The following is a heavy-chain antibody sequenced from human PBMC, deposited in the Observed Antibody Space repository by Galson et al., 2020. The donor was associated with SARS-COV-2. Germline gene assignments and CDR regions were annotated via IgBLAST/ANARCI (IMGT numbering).Heavy chain of an antibody. J-gene: IGHJ6*02. Sequence: ASVKVSCKASGYTFTSYGISWVRQAPGQGLEWMGWISAYNGNTNYAQKLQGSVTMTTDTSTSTAYMELRSLRSDDTAVYYCARDVGFGELLSGYYYGMDVWGQGTTVTVSS. V-gene: IGHV1-18*01. CDR1: GYTFTSYG. D-gene: IGHD3-10*01. CDR2: ISAYNGNT. CDR3: ARDVGFGELLSGYYYGMDV.